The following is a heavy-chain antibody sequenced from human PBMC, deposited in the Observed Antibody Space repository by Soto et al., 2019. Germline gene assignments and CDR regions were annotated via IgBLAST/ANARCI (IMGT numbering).Heavy chain of an antibody. D-gene: IGHD3-10*01. CDR1: GFIFTSYV. J-gene: IGHJ5*02. V-gene: IGHV3-30*01. Sequence: QVQLVESVGGVVQPRRSLRRSGAASGFIFTSYVVHWVRHAPATGLEWVAAVSYDGSKKHYADSVKGPFSISRDTPKDTVYLQMNSLRAEDTAGYSWGRDKRLLLDSNFGPWGQGTL. CDR3: GRDKRLLLDSNFGP. CDR2: VSYDGSKK.